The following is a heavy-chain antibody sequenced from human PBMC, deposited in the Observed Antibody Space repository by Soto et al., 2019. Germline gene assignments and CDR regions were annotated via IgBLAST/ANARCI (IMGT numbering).Heavy chain of an antibody. J-gene: IGHJ5*02. CDR3: ARAGSYSTSEYNWFDP. V-gene: IGHV4-30-2*01. D-gene: IGHD6-6*01. Sequence: QLQLQESGSGLVNPSQTLSLTCVVTGGTVGSSGYSWSWIRQPPGKGLEWIGYIYPNGNTFYNPSLKSRLTISLDGSKNQFSLMLTSVTAADTAVYFCARAGSYSTSEYNWFDPWGQGTLVTVSS. CDR2: IYPNGNT. CDR1: GGTVGSSGYS.